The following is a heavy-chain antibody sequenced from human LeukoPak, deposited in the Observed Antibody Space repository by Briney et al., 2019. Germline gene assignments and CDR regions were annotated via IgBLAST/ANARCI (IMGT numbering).Heavy chain of an antibody. CDR1: GFTFTSA. D-gene: IGHD2-2*01. V-gene: IGHV3-23*01. J-gene: IGHJ4*02. CDR3: TKGESQPKYYFDY. CDR2: ISGSGGNT. Sequence: GGSLRLSCAAPGFTFTSAMRWVRQAPGKGLEGVSSISGSGGNTFYADSVKGRFTISRDNSKNTLYLQMNSLRAEDTTVYYCTKGESQPKYYFDYWGQGTLVTVSS.